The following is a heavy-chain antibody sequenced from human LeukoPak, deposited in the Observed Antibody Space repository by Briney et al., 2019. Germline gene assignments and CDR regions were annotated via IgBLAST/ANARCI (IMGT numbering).Heavy chain of an antibody. D-gene: IGHD6-19*01. CDR1: GFSFDDYA. CDR2: INLKSDSM. V-gene: IGHV3-9*01. Sequence: GGSLRLSCAASGFSFDDYAMHWVRQVPGKGLEWVSGINLKSDSMRYADSVKGRFTVSRDNAKNSLYLQMNSIRTEETALYYCAKDGGHTSVLYYFECWGQGTLVTVSS. CDR3: AKDGGHTSVLYYFEC. J-gene: IGHJ4*02.